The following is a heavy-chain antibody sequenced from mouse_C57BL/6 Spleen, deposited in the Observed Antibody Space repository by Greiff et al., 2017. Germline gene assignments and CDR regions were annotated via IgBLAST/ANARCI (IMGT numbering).Heavy chain of an antibody. CDR3: ARGPTGAY. CDR2: IDPSDSYT. Sequence: QVQLKQPGAELVMPGASVKLSCKASGYTFTSYWMHWVKQRPGQGLEWIGEIDPSDSYTNYNQKFKGKSTLTVDKSSSTAYMQLSSLTSEDSAVYYCARGPTGAYWGQGTLVTVSA. J-gene: IGHJ3*01. CDR1: GYTFTSYW. V-gene: IGHV1-69*01.